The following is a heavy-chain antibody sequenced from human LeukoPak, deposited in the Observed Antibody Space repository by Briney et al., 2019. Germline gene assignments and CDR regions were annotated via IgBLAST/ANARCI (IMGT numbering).Heavy chain of an antibody. J-gene: IGHJ5*02. Sequence: SETLSLTCTVSGGSISSSSYYWGWIRQPPGKGLEWIGSIYYSGSTYYNPSLKSRVTIPVDTSKNQFSLKLSSVTAADTAVYYCARDQMATSNWFDPWGQGTLVTVSS. CDR3: ARDQMATSNWFDP. CDR1: GGSISSSSYY. CDR2: IYYSGST. V-gene: IGHV4-39*07. D-gene: IGHD5-24*01.